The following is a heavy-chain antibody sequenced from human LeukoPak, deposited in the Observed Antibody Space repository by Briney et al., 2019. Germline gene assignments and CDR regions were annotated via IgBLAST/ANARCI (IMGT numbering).Heavy chain of an antibody. CDR3: ARDGGNDFWSGYYTDQSYYYYYYGMDV. V-gene: IGHV3-11*01. CDR2: ISSSGSTI. CDR1: GGSFSGYY. J-gene: IGHJ6*02. D-gene: IGHD3-3*01. Sequence: LSLTCAVYGGSFSGYYWSWIRQAPGKGLEWVSYISSSGSTIYYADSVKGRFTISRDNAKNSLYLQMNSLRAEDTAVYYCARDGGNDFWSGYYTDQSYYYYYYGMDVWGQGTTVTVSS.